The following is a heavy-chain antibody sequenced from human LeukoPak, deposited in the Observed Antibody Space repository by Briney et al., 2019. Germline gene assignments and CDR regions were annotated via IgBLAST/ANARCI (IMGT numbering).Heavy chain of an antibody. Sequence: GGSLRLSCAASGFXFSSYAISWVRQAPGKGLEWVSAISGSDDSTYYADSVKGRFTISRDNSKNTVYLQMNSLRAEDTAVYYCAKLRSGGPAAGNYWGQGTLVTVSS. CDR3: AKLRSGGPAAGNY. D-gene: IGHD6-13*01. CDR1: GFXFSSYA. V-gene: IGHV3-23*01. J-gene: IGHJ4*02. CDR2: ISGSDDST.